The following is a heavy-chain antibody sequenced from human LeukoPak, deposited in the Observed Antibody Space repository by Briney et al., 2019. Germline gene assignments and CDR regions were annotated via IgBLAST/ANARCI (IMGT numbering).Heavy chain of an antibody. Sequence: PGGSLRLSCAASGFTFSSYGMHWVRQAPGKGLEWVAVISYDGSNKYYADSVKGRFTISRDNSKNTLYLQMNSLRAEDTAVYYCARDRTIFGVLIYYFDYWGQGTLVTVSS. V-gene: IGHV3-30*19. CDR3: ARDRTIFGVLIYYFDY. CDR2: ISYDGSNK. J-gene: IGHJ4*02. CDR1: GFTFSSYG. D-gene: IGHD3-3*01.